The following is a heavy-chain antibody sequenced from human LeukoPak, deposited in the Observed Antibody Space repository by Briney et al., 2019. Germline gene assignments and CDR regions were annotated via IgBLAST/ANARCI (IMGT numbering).Heavy chain of an antibody. V-gene: IGHV3-23*01. CDR1: GFTFSSYA. Sequence: GGSLRLSCAASGFTFSSYAMSRVRQAPGKGLEWVSAISGSGGSTYYADSVKGRFTISRDNSKNTLYLQMNSLRAEDTAVYYCAKDLRRTVVPAANDYWGQGTLVTVSS. CDR3: AKDLRRTVVPAANDY. CDR2: ISGSGGST. D-gene: IGHD2-2*01. J-gene: IGHJ4*02.